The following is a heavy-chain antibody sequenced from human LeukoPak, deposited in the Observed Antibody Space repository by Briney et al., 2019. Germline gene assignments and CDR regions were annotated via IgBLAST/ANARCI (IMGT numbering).Heavy chain of an antibody. CDR1: GFAFSDYW. J-gene: IGHJ4*02. V-gene: IGHV3-7*03. D-gene: IGHD3-3*01. CDR3: ARGNDFWSGYPYYFDY. Sequence: GGSLRLSCTASGFAFSDYWMSWGRQAPGKGLEWLANINQDGSQTSYVDSVKGRFTISRDNAKNSLYLQMNSLRSEDTALYYCARGNDFWSGYPYYFDYWGQGTLVTVSS. CDR2: INQDGSQT.